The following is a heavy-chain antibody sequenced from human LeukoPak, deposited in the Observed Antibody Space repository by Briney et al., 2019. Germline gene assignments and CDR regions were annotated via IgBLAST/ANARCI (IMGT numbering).Heavy chain of an antibody. CDR2: INPNSGGT. CDR1: GYTFTGYY. J-gene: IGHJ4*02. D-gene: IGHD4-17*01. Sequence: ASVKVSCKASGYTFTGYYMHWVRQAPGQGLEWMGRINPNSGGTNYAQKFQGRVTMTRVTSISTAYMELSRLRSDDTAVYYCARRYDYGDFLLGNWGQGTLVTVSS. V-gene: IGHV1-2*06. CDR3: ARRYDYGDFLLGN.